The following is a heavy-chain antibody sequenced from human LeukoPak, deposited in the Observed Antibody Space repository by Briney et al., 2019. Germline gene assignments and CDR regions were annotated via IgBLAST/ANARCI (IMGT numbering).Heavy chain of an antibody. Sequence: ASVKVSCKASGYTFTSYVMNWVRQAPGQGLEWMGWINTNTGNPTYAQGFTGRFVFSLDTSVSTAYLQISSLKAEGTAMYYCARWGYGSGSYPNGGFDPWGQGTLVTVSS. D-gene: IGHD3-10*01. V-gene: IGHV7-4-1*02. CDR3: ARWGYGSGSYPNGGFDP. CDR2: INTNTGNP. J-gene: IGHJ5*02. CDR1: GYTFTSYV.